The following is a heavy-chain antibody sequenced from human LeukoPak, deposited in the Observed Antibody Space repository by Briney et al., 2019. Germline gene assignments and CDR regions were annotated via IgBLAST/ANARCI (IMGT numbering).Heavy chain of an antibody. CDR2: ISGSGGST. D-gene: IGHD6-6*01. V-gene: IGHV3-23*01. CDR1: GFTFSSYA. J-gene: IGHJ4*02. Sequence: GGSLRLSCAASGFTFSSYAMSWVRQAPGKGLEWVSAISGSGGSTSYADSVKGRFTISRDNSKNMLYLQMNSLRAEDTAVYYCAKWKYSNSGIDDYWGQGTLVTVSS. CDR3: AKWKYSNSGIDDY.